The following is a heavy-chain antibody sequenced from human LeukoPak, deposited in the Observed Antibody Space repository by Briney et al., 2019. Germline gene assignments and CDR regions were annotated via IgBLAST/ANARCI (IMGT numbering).Heavy chain of an antibody. CDR1: GFTFTKAW. J-gene: IGHJ3*02. D-gene: IGHD4-17*01. Sequence: GGSLRLSCAASGFTFTKAWLTWVRQPPGKGLERVWVISGSGGSTYYADSVEGRFTISRDNSKNTLYLQMNSLRAEDTAVYYCAKGKGTVTTAFDIWGQGTMVTVSS. CDR2: ISGSGGST. V-gene: IGHV3-23*01. CDR3: AKGKGTVTTAFDI.